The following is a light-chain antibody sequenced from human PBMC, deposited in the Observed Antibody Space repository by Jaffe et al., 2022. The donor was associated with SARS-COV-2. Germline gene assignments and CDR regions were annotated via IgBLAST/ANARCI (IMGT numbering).Light chain of an antibody. V-gene: IGKV3-15*01. Sequence: EIVMTQSPATLSVSPGERATLSCRASQSISTNVAWYQQKPGQAPRLLIYGPSTRATGVPARFSVSGSGTEFTLTISSLQSEDFAVYYCQHYYNRPPWTFGQGTKVEIK. J-gene: IGKJ1*01. CDR2: GPS. CDR3: QHYYNRPPWT. CDR1: QSISTN.